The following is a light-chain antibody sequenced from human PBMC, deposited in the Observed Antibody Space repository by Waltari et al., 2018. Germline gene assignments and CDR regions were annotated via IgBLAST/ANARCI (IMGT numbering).Light chain of an antibody. CDR2: DAS. J-gene: IGKJ1*01. V-gene: IGKV3-11*01. CDR3: QQRSNWPWT. Sequence: EIVLTQSPATLSLSPGERATLPCRASQSVSSYLAWYQQKPGQAPRPLIYDASNRATGIPARFSGSGSGTDFTLTISSLEPEDFAVYYCQQRSNWPWTFGQGTKVEIK. CDR1: QSVSSY.